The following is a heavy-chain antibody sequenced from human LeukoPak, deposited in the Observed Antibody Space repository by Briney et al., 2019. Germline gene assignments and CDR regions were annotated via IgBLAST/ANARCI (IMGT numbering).Heavy chain of an antibody. V-gene: IGHV4-59*01. D-gene: IGHD1-26*01. CDR1: GGSISTYY. Sequence: PSETLSLTCDVSGGSISTYYWNWIRQPPGKGLEWIGFINYSGTTKYNPSLKSRVTISVDKSKNQFSLRLTSVTALDTAVYYCAKEMLVGANAFDIWGQGTMVTVYS. CDR3: AKEMLVGANAFDI. J-gene: IGHJ3*02. CDR2: INYSGTT.